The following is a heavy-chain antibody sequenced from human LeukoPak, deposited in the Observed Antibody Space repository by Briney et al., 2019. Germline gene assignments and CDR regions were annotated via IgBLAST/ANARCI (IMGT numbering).Heavy chain of an antibody. CDR1: GFDFSDYW. CDR3: ARTRGNAFDV. Sequence: GGSLRLSCAASGFDFSDYWMHWVRQAPAKGPVWVSRVNTDGDSTIYADFVEGRFTISRDNAKNTLYLRMRTLRAEDTAVYYCARTRGNAFDVWGLGTLVTVSS. D-gene: IGHD3-10*01. CDR2: VNTDGDST. J-gene: IGHJ3*01. V-gene: IGHV3-74*01.